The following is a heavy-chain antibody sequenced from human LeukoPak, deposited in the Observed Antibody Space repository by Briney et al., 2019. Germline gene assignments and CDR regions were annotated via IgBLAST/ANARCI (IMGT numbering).Heavy chain of an antibody. D-gene: IGHD6-19*01. V-gene: IGHV1-69*01. CDR1: GGTFSSYA. J-gene: IGHJ5*02. CDR2: IIPIFGTA. Sequence: SVKVSCKASGGTFSSYAISWVRQAPVQGLEWMGGIIPIFGTANYAQKFQGRVTITADESTSTAYMELSSLRSEDTAVYYCARARDSSGWHHNWFDPWGQGTLVTVSS. CDR3: ARARDSSGWHHNWFDP.